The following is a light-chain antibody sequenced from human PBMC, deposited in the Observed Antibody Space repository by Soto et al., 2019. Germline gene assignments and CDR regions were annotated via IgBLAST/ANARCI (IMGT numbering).Light chain of an antibody. CDR2: EDS. V-gene: IGLV2-23*01. CDR3: CSYADSSTYV. CDR1: SSDVGSYNL. Sequence: QSALTQPASVSGSPGQSITISCTGTSSDVGSYNLVSWYQQHPGKAPKLIIYEDSKRPSGVSNRFSGSKSGNTASLTISGLQTEDEAEYYCCSYADSSTYVFGTGTKLTVL. J-gene: IGLJ1*01.